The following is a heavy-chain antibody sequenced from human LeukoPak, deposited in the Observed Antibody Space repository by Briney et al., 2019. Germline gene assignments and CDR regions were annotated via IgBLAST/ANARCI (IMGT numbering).Heavy chain of an antibody. D-gene: IGHD2-2*01. CDR3: ARGIVVVPPGGVDDYGDSAFDY. Sequence: KPGGSLRLSCAVSGFPFSDAWLSWVRQAPGKGLEWVSHIRGDGRDSNYADSVKGRFTISRDNAKNSLYLQMNSLRAEDTAVYYCARGIVVVPPGGVDDYGDSAFDYWGQGTLVTVSS. V-gene: IGHV3-11*06. J-gene: IGHJ4*02. CDR2: IRGDGRDS. CDR1: GFPFSDAW.